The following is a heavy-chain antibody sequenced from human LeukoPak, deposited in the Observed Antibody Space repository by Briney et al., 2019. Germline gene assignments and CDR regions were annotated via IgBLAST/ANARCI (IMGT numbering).Heavy chain of an antibody. CDR1: GGSISTTNW. J-gene: IGHJ4*02. Sequence: SGTLSLTCDVSGGSISTTNWWTWVRQPPGGGLEWIGEVHLNGRTHYGPSLESRVTMSVDMSENHVSLQLTSVTAADTAVYYCAREGGFYRPLDYSGPGTLVIVSA. CDR3: AREGGFYRPLDY. V-gene: IGHV4-4*02. D-gene: IGHD2/OR15-2a*01. CDR2: VHLNGRT.